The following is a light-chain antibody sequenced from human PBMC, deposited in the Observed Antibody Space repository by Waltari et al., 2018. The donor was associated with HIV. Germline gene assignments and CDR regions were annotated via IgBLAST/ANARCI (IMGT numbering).Light chain of an antibody. V-gene: IGLV1-51*01. Sequence: QSVLTQPPSVSAAPGQKVTISCSGSTSNIGNDYVSWYQHVPGAAPRLLIYDNNKRPSGIPDRFSGSRSGTSATLGITGLQPGDEAHYYCGTWDRSLSAAVFGGGTKLTVL. CDR1: TSNIGNDY. J-gene: IGLJ3*02. CDR2: DNN. CDR3: GTWDRSLSAAV.